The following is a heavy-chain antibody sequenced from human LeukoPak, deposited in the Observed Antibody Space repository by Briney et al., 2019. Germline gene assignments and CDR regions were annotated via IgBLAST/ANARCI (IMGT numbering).Heavy chain of an antibody. J-gene: IGHJ6*03. Sequence: GGSLRLSCAASGFTFSSYGMHWVRQAPGKGLEWVAVISYDGSNKYYADSVRGRFTISRDNSKNTLYLQMNSLRAEDTAVYYCAKAGDTTGYYPAYYYYMDVWGKGTTVTVSS. CDR1: GFTFSSYG. CDR3: AKAGDTTGYYPAYYYYMDV. D-gene: IGHD3-22*01. CDR2: ISYDGSNK. V-gene: IGHV3-30*18.